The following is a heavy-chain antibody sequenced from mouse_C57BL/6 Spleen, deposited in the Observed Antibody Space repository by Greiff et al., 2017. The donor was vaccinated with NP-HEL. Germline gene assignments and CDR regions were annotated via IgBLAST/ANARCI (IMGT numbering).Heavy chain of an antibody. Sequence: EVKVVESGGDLVKPGGSLKLSCAASGFTFSSYGMSWVRQTPDKRLEWVATISSGGSYTYYPDSVKGRFTISRDNAKNTLYLQMSSLKSEDTAMYYCARQDDYDYFDYWGQGTTLTVSS. CDR3: ARQDDYDYFDY. CDR2: ISSGGSYT. D-gene: IGHD2-4*01. CDR1: GFTFSSYG. V-gene: IGHV5-6*01. J-gene: IGHJ2*01.